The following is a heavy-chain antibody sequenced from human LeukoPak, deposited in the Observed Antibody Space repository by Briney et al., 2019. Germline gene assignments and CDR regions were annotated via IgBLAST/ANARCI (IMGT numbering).Heavy chain of an antibody. CDR1: GFTFSSHW. CDR2: MNGDGSNT. J-gene: IGHJ3*02. Sequence: GGSLRLSCAASGFTFSSHWMHWVRQAPGKGLVWVSRMNGDGSNTTYADSVKGRFTISRDNAKNTLYLQMNSLRAEDTAVYHCARSKSWYSTDAFGIWGQGTMVTVSS. CDR3: ARSKSWYSTDAFGI. D-gene: IGHD2-15*01. V-gene: IGHV3-74*03.